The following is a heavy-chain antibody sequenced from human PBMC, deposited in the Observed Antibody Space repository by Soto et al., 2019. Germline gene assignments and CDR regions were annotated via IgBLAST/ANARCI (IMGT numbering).Heavy chain of an antibody. V-gene: IGHV3-30*18. Sequence: SGGSLRLSCAASGFTFSSYGIHWVRQAPGKGLEWVAVISYDGSNKYYADSVKGRFTISRDNSKNTLYLQMNSLRAEDTAVYYCAKDSGGAFDIWGQGTMVTVSS. CDR2: ISYDGSNK. CDR3: AKDSGGAFDI. CDR1: GFTFSSYG. J-gene: IGHJ3*02.